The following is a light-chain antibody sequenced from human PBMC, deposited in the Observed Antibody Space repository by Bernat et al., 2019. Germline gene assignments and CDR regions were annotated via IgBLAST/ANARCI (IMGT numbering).Light chain of an antibody. CDR1: SSDVGGYEY. Sequence: QSALTQPPSASGSPGQSVTISCTGTSSDVGGYEYVSWYQQHPGKAPKLMIHEVSKRPSGVPDRFSGSKSGNTASLTVSGLQAEDEADYYCSSYAGNNIYVCGTGTKVTVL. CDR2: EVS. J-gene: IGLJ1*01. V-gene: IGLV2-8*01. CDR3: SSYAGNNIYV.